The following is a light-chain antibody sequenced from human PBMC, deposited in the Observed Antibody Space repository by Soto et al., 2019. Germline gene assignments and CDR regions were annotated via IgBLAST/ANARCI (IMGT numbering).Light chain of an antibody. CDR2: RNN. J-gene: IGLJ1*01. Sequence: QSVLTQPPSASGTPGQRVTISCSGSSSNIGSNYVYWYQQLPGTAPKLLIYRNNQRPSGVPDRFSGSKSGTSASLAISGLRSEDEADYYCCSYAGSYSYVFGTGTKLTVL. CDR3: CSYAGSYSYV. V-gene: IGLV1-47*01. CDR1: SSNIGSNY.